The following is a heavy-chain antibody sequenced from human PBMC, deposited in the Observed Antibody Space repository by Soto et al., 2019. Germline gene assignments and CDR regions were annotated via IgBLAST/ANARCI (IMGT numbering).Heavy chain of an antibody. CDR3: AREKDLILGGYAFGY. CDR1: DSSMSPYY. V-gene: IGHV4-59*01. J-gene: IGHJ3*01. Sequence: QVQLQESGPRLVKPSETLSLTCSVSDSSMSPYYWTWFRRAPWKGLEWIGHLLYRGTATYNPALKGRVTISLDTSKKQVSLKLSSVIAADTAVYYCAREKDLILGGYAFGYWGPGTLVTVSS. D-gene: IGHD1-26*01. CDR2: LLYRGTA.